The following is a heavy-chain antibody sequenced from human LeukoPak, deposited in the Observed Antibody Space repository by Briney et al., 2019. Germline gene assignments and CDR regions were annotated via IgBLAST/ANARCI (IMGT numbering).Heavy chain of an antibody. V-gene: IGHV3-7*01. CDR1: GFTFSNYW. Sequence: GGSLRLSFEGSGFTFSNYWMGWVRQAPGKGLQWVANIKTDGSEKYYVDSVKGRFTISRDNAKNSLYLQMNSLRAEDTAVYYCATYSSLNRREFQYWGQGTLLTVSS. CDR3: ATYSSLNRREFQY. CDR2: IKTDGSEK. J-gene: IGHJ1*01. D-gene: IGHD3-22*01.